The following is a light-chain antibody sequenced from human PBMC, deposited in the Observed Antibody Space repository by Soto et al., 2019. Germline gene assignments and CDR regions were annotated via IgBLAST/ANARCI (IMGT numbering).Light chain of an antibody. J-gene: IGKJ1*01. CDR2: DAS. V-gene: IGKV3-20*01. CDR3: QQYLNSPRT. Sequence: EIVLTQSPGTLSLSPGERATLSCRASQGVSSYLAWNQQRPGQAPRLLIYDASIRATGIPDRISGSGSERDFTLTISRLEPEDAAVYYCQQYLNSPRTFGQGTKVDIK. CDR1: QGVSSY.